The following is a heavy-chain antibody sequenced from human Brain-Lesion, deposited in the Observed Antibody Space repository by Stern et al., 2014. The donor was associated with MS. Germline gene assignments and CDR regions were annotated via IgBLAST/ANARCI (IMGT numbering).Heavy chain of an antibody. V-gene: IGHV2-26*01. CDR2: IFSNDEK. CDR1: GFSLSNARMG. Sequence: QVTLKESGPVLVKPTETLTLTCTVSGFSLSNARMGVSWIRQPPGKALEWLVHIFSNDEKSYSTSLKSRLTISKDTSKSQVVLTMTNMDPVDTATYYCARGIAASATGGGASYYYYYYMDVWGKGTTVTVSS. J-gene: IGHJ6*03. D-gene: IGHD6-13*01. CDR3: ARGIAASATGGGASYYYYYYMDV.